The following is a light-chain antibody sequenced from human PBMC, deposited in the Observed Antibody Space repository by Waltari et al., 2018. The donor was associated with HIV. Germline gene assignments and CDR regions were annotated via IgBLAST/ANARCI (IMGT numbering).Light chain of an antibody. CDR3: HQYYTTPYT. V-gene: IGKV4-1*01. Sequence: DIVMTQSPDSLAVSLGERATMNCKSSQSILSSSNNRKYLAWYQQKPGQPPKLLIYWASSRDCAVPDRFIGRGSGTDFSLTISSLQAEDVAFYFCHQYYTTPYTFGQGTKLEIK. CDR2: WAS. CDR1: QSILSSSNNRKY. J-gene: IGKJ2*01.